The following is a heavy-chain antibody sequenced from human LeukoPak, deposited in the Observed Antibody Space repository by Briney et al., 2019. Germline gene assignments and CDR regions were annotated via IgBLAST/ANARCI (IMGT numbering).Heavy chain of an antibody. J-gene: IGHJ4*02. CDR2: IKKDGSER. Sequence: GGSLRLSCATSGFTFSDFYMSWDRQAPGKGLEWVANIKKDGSERSYVDSVRDRFTISRDNAKNSLYLQMNSLRAEDTAMYYCARGGWSGYFIYWGQGALVTVSS. V-gene: IGHV3-7*01. CDR1: GFTFSDFY. CDR3: ARGGWSGYFIY. D-gene: IGHD1-1*01.